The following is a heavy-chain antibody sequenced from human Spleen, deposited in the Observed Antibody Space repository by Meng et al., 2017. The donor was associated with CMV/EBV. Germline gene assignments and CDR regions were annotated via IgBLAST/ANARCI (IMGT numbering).Heavy chain of an antibody. Sequence: GESLKISCAASGFTFSSYWMSWVRQAPGKGLEWVANIKQDGSEKYYVDSVKGRFTISRDNAQNSLYLQINSLRAEDTAVYYCARGYSPRSPWDYGMDVWGQGTTVTVSS. D-gene: IGHD2-15*01. CDR1: GFTFSSYW. CDR3: ARGYSPRSPWDYGMDV. CDR2: IKQDGSEK. J-gene: IGHJ6*02. V-gene: IGHV3-7*01.